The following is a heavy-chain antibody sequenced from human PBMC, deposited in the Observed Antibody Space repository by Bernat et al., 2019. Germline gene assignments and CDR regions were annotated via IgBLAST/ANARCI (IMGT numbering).Heavy chain of an antibody. CDR3: ARDGYYDFWSGYTYYFDC. CDR1: GFTFSSYR. D-gene: IGHD3-3*01. J-gene: IGHJ4*02. Sequence: QVQLVESGGGVVQPGRSLRLSCAASGFTFSSYRMHWVRLAPGKGLEWVAVIWYVGSNIYYAETVKGRFTISRDNYKNTLYLQMNSLRAEDTAVYYCARDGYYDFWSGYTYYFDCWGQGSLVTVSS. CDR2: IWYVGSNI. V-gene: IGHV3-33*01.